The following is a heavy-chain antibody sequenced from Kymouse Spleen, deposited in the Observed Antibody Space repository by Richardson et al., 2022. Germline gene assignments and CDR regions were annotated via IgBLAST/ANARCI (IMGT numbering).Heavy chain of an antibody. V-gene: IGHV4-39*01. CDR1: GGSISSSSYY. D-gene: IGHD1-7*01. CDR3: ARHGKLELRDAFDI. CDR2: IYYSGST. J-gene: IGHJ3*02. Sequence: QLQLQESGPGLVKPSETLSLTCTVSGGSISSSSYYWGWIRQPPGKGLEWIGSIYYSGSTYYNPSLKSRVTISVDTSKNQFSLKLSSVTAADTAVYYCARHGKLELRDAFDIWGQGTMVTVSS.